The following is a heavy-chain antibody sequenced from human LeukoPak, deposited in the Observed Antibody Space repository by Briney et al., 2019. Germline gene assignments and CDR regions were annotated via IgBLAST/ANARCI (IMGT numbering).Heavy chain of an antibody. CDR3: AKVRPPPGSGWYGGDDS. Sequence: GSLRLSCTASGFTFNNYVMSWVRQAPGKGLEWVSSIKISGYADYADSVKGRFTISRDNSKNTLYLQMNSLRVEDTAVYYCAKVRPPPGSGWYGGDDSWGQGTLVTVSS. CDR2: IKISGYA. D-gene: IGHD6-19*01. J-gene: IGHJ4*02. V-gene: IGHV3-23*01. CDR1: GFTFNNYV.